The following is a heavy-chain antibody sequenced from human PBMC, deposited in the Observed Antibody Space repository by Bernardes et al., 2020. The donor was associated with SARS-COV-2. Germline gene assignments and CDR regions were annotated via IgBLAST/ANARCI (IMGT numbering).Heavy chain of an antibody. V-gene: IGHV4-59*01. Sequence: SETLSLTCTVSGGSLSAYYWSWFRQPPGKGLEWIGYIYYTGSTNYNPSLQSRVTISVDTSKNQFSLKLSSVTAADTAVYYCARGFDYWGQGILVTFSS. CDR3: ARGFDY. CDR1: GGSLSAYY. CDR2: IYYTGST. J-gene: IGHJ4*02.